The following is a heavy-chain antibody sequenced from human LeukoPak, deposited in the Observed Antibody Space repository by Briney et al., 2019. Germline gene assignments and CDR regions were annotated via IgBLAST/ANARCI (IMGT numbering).Heavy chain of an antibody. V-gene: IGHV1-3*01. Sequence: ASVRVSCKASGYTFTSYAMHWVRQAPGQRLEWMGWINAGNGNTKYSQKFQGRVTITRDTSASTAYMELSSLRSEDTAVYYCAGREPYGDFDYWGQGTLVTVSS. CDR3: AGREPYGDFDY. CDR1: GYTFTSYA. CDR2: INAGNGNT. J-gene: IGHJ4*02. D-gene: IGHD4-17*01.